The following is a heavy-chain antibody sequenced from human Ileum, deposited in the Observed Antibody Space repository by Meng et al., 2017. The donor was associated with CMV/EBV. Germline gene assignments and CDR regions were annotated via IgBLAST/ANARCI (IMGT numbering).Heavy chain of an antibody. CDR3: ARKGSARSPSTI. Sequence: SETLSLTCTVSGGSISNYYWSWIRQPPGKGLEWVGFIPYSGATNYNLSLKSRLSISVDTSKNQFSLRLTSVNAADTAIYYFARKGSARSPSTIWGQGTLVTVSS. V-gene: IGHV4-59*01. J-gene: IGHJ4*02. D-gene: IGHD5-24*01. CDR1: GGSISNYY. CDR2: IPYSGAT.